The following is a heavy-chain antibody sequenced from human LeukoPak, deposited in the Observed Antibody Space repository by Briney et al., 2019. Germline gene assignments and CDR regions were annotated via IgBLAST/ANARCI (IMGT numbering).Heavy chain of an antibody. Sequence: PGGSLRLSCAASGFTFSSQAMSWVRQAPGKGLEWVSAISGSGGSTYYADSVKGRFTISRDNSKNTLYLQMNSLRAEDTAVYYCAKAPKIPIVVVTAGYYGMDVWGQGTTVTVSS. J-gene: IGHJ6*02. D-gene: IGHD2-21*02. CDR2: ISGSGGST. V-gene: IGHV3-23*01. CDR1: GFTFSSQA. CDR3: AKAPKIPIVVVTAGYYGMDV.